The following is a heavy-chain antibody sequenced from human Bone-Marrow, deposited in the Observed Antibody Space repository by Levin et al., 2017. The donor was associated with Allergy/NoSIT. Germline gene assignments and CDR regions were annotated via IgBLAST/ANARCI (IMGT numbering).Heavy chain of an antibody. CDR3: ARGPVAATYGWFDP. D-gene: IGHD6-19*01. J-gene: IGHJ5*02. Sequence: SQTLSLTCAVYGGSFSGSYWSWIRQPPGKGLEWIGEINHSGSTNYNPSLKSRVTISVDTSKNQFSLKLSSVTAADTAVYYCARGPVAATYGWFDPWGQGTLVTVSS. CDR1: GGSFSGSY. V-gene: IGHV4-34*01. CDR2: INHSGST.